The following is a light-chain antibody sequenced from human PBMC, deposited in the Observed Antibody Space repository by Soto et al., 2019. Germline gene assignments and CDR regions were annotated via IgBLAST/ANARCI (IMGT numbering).Light chain of an antibody. V-gene: IGKV1-5*01. CDR3: QQDNTYSWT. CDR2: DAS. CDR1: QSLNRW. J-gene: IGKJ1*01. Sequence: DIEMSQSPSSLSASVGDRVTITCRASQSLNRWLASYQQKPGKAPKLLIYDASSLQSGVPSRFSGGGAGTEFALTISSLQPAEVATYYCQQDNTYSWTFGPGTKVEIK.